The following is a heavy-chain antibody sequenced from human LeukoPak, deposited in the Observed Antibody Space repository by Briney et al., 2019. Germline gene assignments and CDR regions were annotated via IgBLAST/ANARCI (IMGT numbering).Heavy chain of an antibody. D-gene: IGHD5-18*01. CDR1: GGTFSSYA. CDR2: MNPNSGNI. Sequence: GASVTVSCKASGGTFSSYAINWVRQATGQGLEWMGWMNPNSGNIGYAQKFQGRVTITRNTSISTAYMELGSLRSEDTAVYYCARAGQDTAMVDYWGQGTLVTVSS. CDR3: ARAGQDTAMVDY. V-gene: IGHV1-8*03. J-gene: IGHJ4*02.